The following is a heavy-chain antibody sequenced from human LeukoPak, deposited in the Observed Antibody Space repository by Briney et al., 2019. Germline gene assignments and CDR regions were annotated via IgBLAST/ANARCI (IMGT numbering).Heavy chain of an antibody. D-gene: IGHD2-2*01. CDR3: ARDGAWSTWNYFDY. CDR1: GGSISSYY. CDR2: NYYSGGT. V-gene: IGHV4-59*01. J-gene: IGHJ4*02. Sequence: SETLSLTCTVSGGSISSYYWSWIRQPPGKGLEWIGYNYYSGGTNYNPSLKSRVTISIDTSKNQFSLRLSSVTAADTAVYYCARDGAWSTWNYFDYWGQGTLVTVSS.